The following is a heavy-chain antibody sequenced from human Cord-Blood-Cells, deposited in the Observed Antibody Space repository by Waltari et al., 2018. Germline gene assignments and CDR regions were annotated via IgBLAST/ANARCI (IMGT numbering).Heavy chain of an antibody. CDR2: IYYSGST. J-gene: IGHJ6*04. CDR1: GGSISSSSYY. Sequence: LQLQESGPGLVKPSETLSLTCTVSGGSISSSSYYWGWIRQPPGKGLEWIGSIYYSGSTYYNPSLTGRVTICVDTSKNQFSLKLSAVTAADTAVYYCAGQSMDVWGKGTTVTVSS. CDR3: AGQSMDV. V-gene: IGHV4-39*01.